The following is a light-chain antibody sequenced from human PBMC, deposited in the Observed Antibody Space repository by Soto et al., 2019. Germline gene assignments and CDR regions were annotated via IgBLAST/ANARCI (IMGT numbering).Light chain of an antibody. J-gene: IGKJ2*01. CDR3: QQYGSSPYT. Sequence: EIVLTQSPGTLSLSPGERATLSCRASQSVSSSYLAWYQQKPGQAPSLLIYGASHRAAGIPDRFSGSGSGTDFTLTISRLEPEDFAIYYCQQYGSSPYTFGKGTKLEIK. V-gene: IGKV3-20*01. CDR2: GAS. CDR1: QSVSSSY.